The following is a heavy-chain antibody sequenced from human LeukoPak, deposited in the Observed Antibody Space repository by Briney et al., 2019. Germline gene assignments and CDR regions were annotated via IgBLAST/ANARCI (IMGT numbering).Heavy chain of an antibody. V-gene: IGHV3-48*01. Sequence: PGGSLRLSCVVPGFPFSNNPMNWVRQAPGKGLEWVSYISTAITTTYYAESVKGRFTISRDNAKNSLYLQMNSLRVEDTAVYYCARDGGKGYEIDYWGRGTLVTVSS. D-gene: IGHD2-2*01. CDR3: ARDGGKGYEIDY. J-gene: IGHJ4*02. CDR2: ISTAITTT. CDR1: GFPFSNNP.